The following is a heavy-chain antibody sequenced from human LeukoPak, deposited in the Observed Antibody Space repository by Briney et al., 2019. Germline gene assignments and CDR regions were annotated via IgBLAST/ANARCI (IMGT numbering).Heavy chain of an antibody. J-gene: IGHJ4*02. D-gene: IGHD5-24*01. V-gene: IGHV3-21*01. Sequence: GGSLRLSCVASGFSLSSYGMKWVRQAPGKGLEWVSSISRTNIDTYGDSVRARFTISRDNARKSVHLQMNSLRDEDTAIYYCARGLTWRAYGDNCDFDYWGQGTRVSVSS. CDR3: ARGLTWRAYGDNCDFDY. CDR1: GFSLSSYG. CDR2: ISRTNIDT.